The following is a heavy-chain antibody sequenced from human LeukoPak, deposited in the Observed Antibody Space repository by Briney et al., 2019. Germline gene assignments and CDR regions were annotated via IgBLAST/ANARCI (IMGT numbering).Heavy chain of an antibody. D-gene: IGHD3-22*01. CDR2: ISSSSSYI. Sequence: GGSLRLSCAASGFTFSSYSMNWVRQAPGKGLEWVSSISSSSSYIYYADSVKGRFTISRDNAKNSLYLQMNSLRAEDTAVYYCARDNFYYYDSSGREVYFDYWGQGTLVTVSS. J-gene: IGHJ4*02. CDR1: GFTFSSYS. CDR3: ARDNFYYYDSSGREVYFDY. V-gene: IGHV3-21*01.